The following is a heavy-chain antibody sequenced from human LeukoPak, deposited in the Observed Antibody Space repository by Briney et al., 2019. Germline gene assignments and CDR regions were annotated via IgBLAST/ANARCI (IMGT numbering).Heavy chain of an antibody. Sequence: GGSLRLSCVASGFIFSTYALHWVRQAPGKGLEWVSAIGGSADSTFYAESVKGRFTITRDNSKDTLYLQMNLLRAEDTAVYYCTRRYCTNGVCYPLEFWGQGALVTVSS. CDR3: TRRYCTNGVCYPLEF. CDR2: IGGSADST. J-gene: IGHJ4*02. V-gene: IGHV3-23*01. D-gene: IGHD2-8*01. CDR1: GFIFSTYA.